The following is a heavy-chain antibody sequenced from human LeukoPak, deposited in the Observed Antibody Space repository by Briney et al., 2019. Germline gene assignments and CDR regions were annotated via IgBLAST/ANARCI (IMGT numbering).Heavy chain of an antibody. CDR2: ISGSGGST. J-gene: IGHJ4*02. D-gene: IGHD3-22*01. V-gene: IGHV3-23*01. CDR3: AKGYDSSGYYTSSSFDY. Sequence: GGSLRLSCAASGFTFSSYVMSWVRQAPGKGLEWVSAISGSGGSTYYADPVKGRFTISRDNSKNTLYLQMNSLRAEDTAVYYCAKGYDSSGYYTSSSFDYWGQGTLVTVSS. CDR1: GFTFSSYV.